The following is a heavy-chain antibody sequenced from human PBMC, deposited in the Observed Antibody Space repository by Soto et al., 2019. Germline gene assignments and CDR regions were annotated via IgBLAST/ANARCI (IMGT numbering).Heavy chain of an antibody. CDR1: GFTVSSTY. V-gene: IGHV3-53*01. CDR3: AKTRAENYGDY. Sequence: EVQLVESGGGLIQPGGSLRLSCAASGFTVSSTYMSWVRQAPGKGLEWVSIIYSGGSTYYADSVKGRFTISRDNSKNTLYLQMNSLRAEDTAVYYCAKTRAENYGDYWGQGTLVTVSS. D-gene: IGHD3-16*01. J-gene: IGHJ4*02. CDR2: IYSGGST.